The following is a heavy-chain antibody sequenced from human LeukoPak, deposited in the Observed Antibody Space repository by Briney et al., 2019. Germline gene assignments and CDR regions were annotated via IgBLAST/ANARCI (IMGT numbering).Heavy chain of an antibody. D-gene: IGHD2-2*02. CDR1: GFTFSSYA. CDR3: AKALSSTSGYTNGMDV. J-gene: IGHJ6*02. Sequence: GGSLRLSCAASGFTFSSYAMSWVRQAPGKGLEWVSAISGSGGSTYYADSVKGRFTISRDNSKNTLYLQMNSLRAEDTAVYYCAKALSSTSGYTNGMDVWGQGTTVTVSS. CDR2: ISGSGGST. V-gene: IGHV3-23*01.